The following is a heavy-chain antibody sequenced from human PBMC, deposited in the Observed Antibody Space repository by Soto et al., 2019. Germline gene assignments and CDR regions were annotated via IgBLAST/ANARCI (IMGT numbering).Heavy chain of an antibody. CDR1: GGSISSSSYY. CDR2: IYYSGST. D-gene: IGHD3-16*02. J-gene: IGHJ4*02. V-gene: IGHV4-39*01. Sequence: QLQLQESGPGLVKPSETLSLTCTVSGGSISSSSYYWGWIRQPPGKGLEWIGSIYYSGSTYYNPSLKSRVTISVDTSKNQFSLKLSSVTAADTAVYYCLWGDYVWGSYRLRPPNYWGQGTLVTVSS. CDR3: LWGDYVWGSYRLRPPNY.